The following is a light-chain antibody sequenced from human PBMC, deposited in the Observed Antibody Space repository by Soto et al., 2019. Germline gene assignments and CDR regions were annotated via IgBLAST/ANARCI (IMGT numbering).Light chain of an antibody. Sequence: EIVMTQSPATLSVSPGEGATLSCRASQSVSSKLAWYQKKPGQAPRLLIYDTSTRATGIPARFSGSGSGTEFTLTISSLQPEDLAVYYCQQYSEWPPFTFGQGTRLEIK. CDR2: DTS. CDR3: QQYSEWPPFT. V-gene: IGKV3-15*01. J-gene: IGKJ5*01. CDR1: QSVSSK.